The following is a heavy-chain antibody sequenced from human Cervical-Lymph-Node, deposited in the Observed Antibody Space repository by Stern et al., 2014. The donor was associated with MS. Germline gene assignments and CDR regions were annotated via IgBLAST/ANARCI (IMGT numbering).Heavy chain of an antibody. J-gene: IGHJ3*01. V-gene: IGHV3-11*01. D-gene: IGHD3-16*01. CDR3: TKERLHSNVILGVFDL. CDR1: GFTFGNHN. Sequence: VQLVESGGGFVKPGGSLRLSCAASGFTFGNHNMNWIRQAPGKGLEWVAHVNYTGSPIYYTDSVKGRFTVFRDNSKNSLFLQMNSLRAEDTAIYYCTKERLHSNVILGVFDLWGRGTRVTVSS. CDR2: VNYTGSPI.